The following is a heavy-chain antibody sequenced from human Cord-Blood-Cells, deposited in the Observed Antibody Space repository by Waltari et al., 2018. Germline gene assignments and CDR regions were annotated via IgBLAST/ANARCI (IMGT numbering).Heavy chain of an antibody. Sequence: QMQLVQSGPEVTKPGTSVKVSCKASGFTFTSSAVQWVRQARGQRLEWIGWIVVGSGNTNYAQKFQERVTITRDMSTSTAYMELSSLRSEDTAVYYCAASRFYTDFWSGPDYWGQGTLVTVSS. J-gene: IGHJ4*02. V-gene: IGHV1-58*01. CDR1: GFTFTSSA. CDR2: IVVGSGNT. D-gene: IGHD3-3*01. CDR3: AASRFYTDFWSGPDY.